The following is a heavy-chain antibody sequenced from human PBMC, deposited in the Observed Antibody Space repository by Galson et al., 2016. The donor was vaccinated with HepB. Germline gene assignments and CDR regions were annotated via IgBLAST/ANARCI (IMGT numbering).Heavy chain of an antibody. CDR3: ARLVAADGSVEASDA. CDR1: GYTFSSYA. CDR2: IHTRTGSP. D-gene: IGHD6-13*01. V-gene: IGHV7-4-1*02. Sequence: CKASGYTFSSYAINWVRQAPGQGLEWMGWIHTRTGSPSYAQGFTGRYVFSLDTSVNTAYLEISRLKAEDTGVYYCARLVAADGSVEASDAWGQGTLVTVSS. J-gene: IGHJ3*01.